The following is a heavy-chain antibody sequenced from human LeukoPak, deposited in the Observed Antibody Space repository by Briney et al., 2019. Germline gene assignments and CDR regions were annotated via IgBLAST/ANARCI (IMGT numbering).Heavy chain of an antibody. Sequence: SETLSLTCAVYGGSFSGYYWSWIRQPPGKGLEWIGEINHSGSTNYNPSLKSRVTISVDTSKNQFSLKLSSVTAADTAVYYCARGLTGYWGQGTLVTVPS. D-gene: IGHD3-16*01. CDR2: INHSGST. J-gene: IGHJ4*02. V-gene: IGHV4-34*01. CDR1: GGSFSGYY. CDR3: ARGLTGY.